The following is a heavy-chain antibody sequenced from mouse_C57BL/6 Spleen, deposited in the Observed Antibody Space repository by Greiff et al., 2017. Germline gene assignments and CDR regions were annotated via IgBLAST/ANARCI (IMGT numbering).Heavy chain of an antibody. D-gene: IGHD2-4*01. Sequence: LQQSGAELVRPGASVKMSCKASGYTFTSYNMHWVKQTPRQGLEWIGAIYPGNGDTSYYQKFKGKATLTVDQSSSTAYMQLSSLTSEDSAVYFCAKDYGDYYAMDDWGQGTSVTVSS. CDR2: IYPGNGDT. CDR3: AKDYGDYYAMDD. CDR1: GYTFTSYN. V-gene: IGHV1-12*01. J-gene: IGHJ4*01.